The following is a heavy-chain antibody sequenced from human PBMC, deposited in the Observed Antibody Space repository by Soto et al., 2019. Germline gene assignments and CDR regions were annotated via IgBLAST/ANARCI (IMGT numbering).Heavy chain of an antibody. J-gene: IGHJ4*02. D-gene: IGHD3-22*01. CDR2: SRDKPQGYST. Sequence: PGGSLRLSCAGSGLTLSDHYIDWVRQAPGKGLEWVGRSRDKPQGYSTAYAASVKGRFTTSRDESKNSAYLQMNSLKTEDTAVYYCVRATYFSDSSGYTRCLDYWGQGTLVTVSS. V-gene: IGHV3-72*01. CDR3: VRATYFSDSSGYTRCLDY. CDR1: GLTLSDHY.